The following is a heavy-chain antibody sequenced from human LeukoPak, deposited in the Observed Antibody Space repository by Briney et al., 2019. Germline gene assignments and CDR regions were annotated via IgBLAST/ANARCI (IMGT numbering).Heavy chain of an antibody. CDR2: IQQDGSEK. Sequence: GGSLRLSCAASGFTFSNYWMSWVRQALGKGLKWVANIQQDGSEKYYVDSVKGRFTISRDNAKNSLYLQMNSLRAEDTAVYYCARDGDMRTTTIFGVVLGWGQGTLVTVSS. CDR1: GFTFSNYW. D-gene: IGHD3-3*01. J-gene: IGHJ4*02. CDR3: ARDGDMRTTTIFGVVLG. V-gene: IGHV3-7*01.